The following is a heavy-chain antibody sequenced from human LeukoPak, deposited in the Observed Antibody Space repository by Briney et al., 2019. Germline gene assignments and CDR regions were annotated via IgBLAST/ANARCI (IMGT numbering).Heavy chain of an antibody. CDR1: GYTFTSYG. J-gene: IGHJ4*02. Sequence: ASVKVSCKASGYTFTSYGISWVRQAPGQGLEWMGWISAYNGNTNYAQKLQGRVTMTTDTSTSTAYMELRSLRSDDTAVYYCAREDYDFWSGSHLFFDYWGQGTLVTVSS. D-gene: IGHD3-3*01. CDR2: ISAYNGNT. V-gene: IGHV1-18*01. CDR3: AREDYDFWSGSHLFFDY.